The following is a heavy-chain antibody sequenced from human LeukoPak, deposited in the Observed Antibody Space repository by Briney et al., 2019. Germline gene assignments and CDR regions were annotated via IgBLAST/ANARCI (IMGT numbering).Heavy chain of an antibody. CDR1: GGSISTSDRY. CDR2: IYYSGST. D-gene: IGHD5-18*01. Sequence: SETLSLTCTVSGGSISTSDRYWGWIRQPPGKGLEWIGSIYYSGSTNYNPSLKSRVTISVDTSKNQFSLKLSSVTAADTAVYYCASHDTAMVLGFGYWGQGTLVTVSS. CDR3: ASHDTAMVLGFGY. V-gene: IGHV4-39*07. J-gene: IGHJ4*02.